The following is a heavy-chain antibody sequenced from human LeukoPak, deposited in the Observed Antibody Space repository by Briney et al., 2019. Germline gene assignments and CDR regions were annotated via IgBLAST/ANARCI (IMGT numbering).Heavy chain of an antibody. CDR3: ARLIVGARNSEADY. Sequence: ASVKVSCKASGYTFTSYGISWVRQAPGQGLEWMGRIIPILGIANYAQKFQGRVTITADKSTSTAYMELSSLRSEDTAVYYCARLIVGARNSEADYWGQGTLVTVSS. J-gene: IGHJ4*02. D-gene: IGHD1-26*01. CDR1: GYTFTSYG. V-gene: IGHV1-69*04. CDR2: IIPILGIA.